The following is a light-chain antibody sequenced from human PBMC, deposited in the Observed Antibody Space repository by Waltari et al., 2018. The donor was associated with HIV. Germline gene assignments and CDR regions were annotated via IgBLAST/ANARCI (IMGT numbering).Light chain of an antibody. V-gene: IGKV3-11*01. CDR2: DAS. CDR3: QQRSNWPRT. CDR1: QSVDIY. J-gene: IGKJ1*01. Sequence: EIVLTQSPATLSLSPGERATLSCRASQSVDIYLAWYQQRPGQAPRLLIYDASNRATGIPARFRGSGSGTDFTLTISSLEPEDFAVYYCQQRSNWPRTFGQGTKVEI.